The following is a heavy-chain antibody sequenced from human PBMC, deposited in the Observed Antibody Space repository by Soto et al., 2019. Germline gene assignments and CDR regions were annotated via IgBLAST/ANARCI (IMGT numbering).Heavy chain of an antibody. V-gene: IGHV1-2*04. Sequence: ASVKVSCKASGYTFTGYYMHWVRQAPGQGLEWMGWINPNSGGTNYAQKFQGWVTMTRDMSISTAYMELSRLRSDDTAVYYCAREGVATITTYYYYGMDVWGQGTTVTVSS. CDR3: AREGVATITTYYYYGMDV. CDR2: INPNSGGT. CDR1: GYTFTGYY. D-gene: IGHD5-12*01. J-gene: IGHJ6*02.